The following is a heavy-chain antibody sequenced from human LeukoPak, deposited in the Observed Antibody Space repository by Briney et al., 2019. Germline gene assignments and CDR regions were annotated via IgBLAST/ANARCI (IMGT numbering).Heavy chain of an antibody. V-gene: IGHV1-18*01. Sequence: ASVKVSCKASGYTFTSYGISWVRQAPGQGLEWMGWISAYNGNTNYAQKLQGRVTMTTDTSTSTAYMELRSLISDDTAVYYCARVGDSSGPYEYFQHWGQGTLVTVSS. CDR3: ARVGDSSGPYEYFQH. CDR1: GYTFTSYG. D-gene: IGHD6-19*01. CDR2: ISAYNGNT. J-gene: IGHJ1*01.